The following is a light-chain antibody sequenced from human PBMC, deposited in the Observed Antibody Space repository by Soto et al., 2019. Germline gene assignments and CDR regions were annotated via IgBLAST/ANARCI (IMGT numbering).Light chain of an antibody. CDR3: QQYNSYPIT. J-gene: IGKJ5*01. Sequence: DIQMTQSPSTLSGSVGDRVTITCRASQTISSWLAWYQQKPGKAPKLLIYKASSLESGVPSRFSGSGSGTEFTLTISSLQPDDFATYYCQQYNSYPITCGQGTRLE. CDR1: QTISSW. CDR2: KAS. V-gene: IGKV1-5*03.